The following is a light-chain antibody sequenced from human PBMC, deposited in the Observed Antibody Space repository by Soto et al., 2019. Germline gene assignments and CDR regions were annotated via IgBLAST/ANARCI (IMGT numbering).Light chain of an antibody. J-gene: IGKJ1*01. CDR3: QQHQNWPPWT. CDR1: QSVSSN. Sequence: EIVMTQSPATLSVSPGERATLSCRASQSVSSNLAWYQQKPGQAPRHLMYGASTRATGIPDRFSGSGSGTEFTLTISSLQSEDFEVYYCQQHQNWPPWTFGQGTKVEIK. CDR2: GAS. V-gene: IGKV3-15*01.